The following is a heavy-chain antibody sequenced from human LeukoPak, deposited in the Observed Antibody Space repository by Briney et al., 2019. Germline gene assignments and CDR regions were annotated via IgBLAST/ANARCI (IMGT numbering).Heavy chain of an antibody. D-gene: IGHD4-17*01. CDR1: GYTFTSYG. V-gene: IGHV1-18*01. Sequence: ASAKVSCKASGYTFTSYGISWVRQAPGQGLEWMGWISAYNGNTNYAQKLQGRVTMTTDTSTSTAYMELRSLRSDDTAVYYCARVESIPSTVTTEFYYYYGMDVWGQGTTVTVSS. J-gene: IGHJ6*02. CDR3: ARVESIPSTVTTEFYYYYGMDV. CDR2: ISAYNGNT.